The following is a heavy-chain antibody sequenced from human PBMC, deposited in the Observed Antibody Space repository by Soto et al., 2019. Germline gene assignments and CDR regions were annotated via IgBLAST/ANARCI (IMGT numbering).Heavy chain of an antibody. CDR2: INAGNGNT. CDR1: GYTFTSYA. Sequence: QVQLVQSGAEVKKPGASVKVSCKASGYTFTSYAMHWVRQAPGQRLEWMGWINAGNGNTKYSQKFQGRVTITRDTSASTAYMELSSLRSEDTTVYYCAAETQRLVRGIDYWGQGTLVTVSP. CDR3: AAETQRLVRGIDY. D-gene: IGHD6-13*01. J-gene: IGHJ4*02. V-gene: IGHV1-3*01.